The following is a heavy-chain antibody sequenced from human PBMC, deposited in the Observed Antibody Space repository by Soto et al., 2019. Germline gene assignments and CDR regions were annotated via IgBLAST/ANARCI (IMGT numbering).Heavy chain of an antibody. J-gene: IGHJ4*02. D-gene: IGHD2-15*01. Sequence: GGSLRLSCAASGFTFSNYGIHRVRQAPGKGLEWVAVISHDGNKEFYADSVKGRFTVCRDNSKKTGYLQINKLRPEYTVMSYCSKVAPSIRILWGFDQGGPGTLLKVFS. CDR3: SKVAPSIRILWGFDQ. CDR2: ISHDGNKE. V-gene: IGHV3-30*18. CDR1: GFTFSNYG.